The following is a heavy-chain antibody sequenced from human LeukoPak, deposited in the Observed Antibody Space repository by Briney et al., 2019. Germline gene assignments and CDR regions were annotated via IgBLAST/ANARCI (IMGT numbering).Heavy chain of an antibody. CDR2: ISSSSSYI. CDR1: GFTLSSYS. J-gene: IGHJ4*02. Sequence: GGSLRLSCAASGFTLSSYSMNWVRQAPGKGLEWVSSISSSSSYIYYADSVKGRFTISRDNAKNSLYLQMNSLRAEDTAVYYCARSKRVSSSFDYWGQGTLVTVSS. V-gene: IGHV3-21*01. D-gene: IGHD6-6*01. CDR3: ARSKRVSSSFDY.